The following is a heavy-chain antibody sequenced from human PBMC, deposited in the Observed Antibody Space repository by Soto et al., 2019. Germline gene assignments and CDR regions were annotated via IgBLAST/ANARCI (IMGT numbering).Heavy chain of an antibody. D-gene: IGHD3-3*01. J-gene: IGHJ6*02. V-gene: IGHV4-34*01. Sequence: SETLSLTCAVYGGSFSGYYWTWIRQPPGTGLEWIGEINHSGSTNYNPSLKSRVTISVDTSKNQFSLKLTSVTAADTAVYYCAAGWLRFLEWFPQPYYGMDVWGQGTTVTVSS. CDR3: AAGWLRFLEWFPQPYYGMDV. CDR2: INHSGST. CDR1: GGSFSGYY.